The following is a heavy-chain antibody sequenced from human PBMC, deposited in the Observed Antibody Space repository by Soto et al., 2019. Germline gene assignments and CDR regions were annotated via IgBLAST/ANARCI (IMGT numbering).Heavy chain of an antibody. CDR2: VYYNENT. CDR3: ARRERYYGSPGWFDP. Sequence: SETLSLTCTVSGGSISSFASYWGWIRQPPGKGLEWIGTVYYNENTYYNPSLKSRVTISVDTAKNQFSLNLRSVTAADTAIYFCARRERYYGSPGWFDPWGQGTLVTVS. V-gene: IGHV4-39*01. J-gene: IGHJ5*02. CDR1: GGSISSFASY. D-gene: IGHD3-10*01.